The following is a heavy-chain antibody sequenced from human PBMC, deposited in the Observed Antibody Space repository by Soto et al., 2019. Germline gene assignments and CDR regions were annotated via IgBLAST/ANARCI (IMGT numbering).Heavy chain of an antibody. CDR3: ARCMGFDGSGYAFFDS. V-gene: IGHV3-21*01. CDR1: GFTFSGHT. Sequence: EVQLVESGGGLVKPGGSLRLSCAASGFTFSGHTINWVRQAPGKGLEWVTSVSSRSSYIYYADSVKGRFTVSRDNAEKSLYLQMNSLRAEDTAIYYCARCMGFDGSGYAFFDSWGQGTLVTVSS. D-gene: IGHD3-10*01. J-gene: IGHJ4*02. CDR2: VSSRSSYI.